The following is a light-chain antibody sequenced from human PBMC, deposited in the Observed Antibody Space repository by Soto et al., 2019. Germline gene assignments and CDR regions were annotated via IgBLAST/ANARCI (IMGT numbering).Light chain of an antibody. J-gene: IGKJ2*01. CDR2: WGS. CDR3: MQALQTPPYT. Sequence: DIVMTQSPLSLPVTPGEPASISCRSSQSVLHSNGYNYLDWYLQKPVQSPQLLIYWGSNRASGVPDRFSGSGSGTDFTLQISRVEAEDVGVYYCMQALQTPPYTFGQGTKLEIK. V-gene: IGKV2-28*01. CDR1: QSVLHSNGYNY.